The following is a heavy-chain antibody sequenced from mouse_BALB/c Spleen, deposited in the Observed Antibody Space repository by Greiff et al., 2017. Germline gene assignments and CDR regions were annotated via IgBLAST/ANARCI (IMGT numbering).Heavy chain of an antibody. CDR3: ARHDGNYVGYYFDY. CDR1: GFTFSSYG. CDR2: ISSGGSYT. D-gene: IGHD2-1*01. J-gene: IGHJ2*01. V-gene: IGHV5-6*01. Sequence: EVKVVESGGDLVKPGGSLKLSCAASGFTFSSYGMSWVRQTPDKRLEWVATISSGGSYTYYPDSVKGRFTISRDNAKNTLYLQMSSLKSEDTAMYYCARHDGNYVGYYFDYWGQGTTLTVSS.